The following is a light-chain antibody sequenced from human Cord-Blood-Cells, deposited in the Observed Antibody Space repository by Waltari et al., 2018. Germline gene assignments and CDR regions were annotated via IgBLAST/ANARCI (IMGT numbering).Light chain of an antibody. V-gene: IGKV4-1*01. CDR1: QSVLYSSNNKNY. J-gene: IGKJ2*01. CDR3: QQYYSTPYT. Sequence: DIVMTQSPDSLAVSLGERATINCKSSQSVLYSSNNKNYLAWYQQKPGQHPKLLIYWASTRESGVPDRFSGSGSGTDFTLTISSLQAEDLAVYYCQQYYSTPYTFGQGTKLEIK. CDR2: WAS.